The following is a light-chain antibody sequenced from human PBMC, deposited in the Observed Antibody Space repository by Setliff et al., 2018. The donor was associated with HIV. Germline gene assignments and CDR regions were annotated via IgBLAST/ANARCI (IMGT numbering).Light chain of an antibody. CDR1: SSDIGAYNY. CDR3: GSSTPANTGG. Sequence: QSVLTQPASVSGSPGQSITISCTGTSSDIGAYNYVSWYQHYPGKAPKLIIYDVSDRPSGISNRFSGSQSGNAASLTISGLQAEDEADYYCGSSTPANTGGFGSGTKVTVL. V-gene: IGLV2-14*01. J-gene: IGLJ1*01. CDR2: DVS.